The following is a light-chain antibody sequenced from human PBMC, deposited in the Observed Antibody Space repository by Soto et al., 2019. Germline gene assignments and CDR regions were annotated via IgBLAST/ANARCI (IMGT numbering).Light chain of an antibody. J-gene: IGKJ4*01. CDR3: QKYNSALPLT. Sequence: DIQMTQSPSSLSASVGDRVTITCRASQGISNYLAWYQQKPGKVPKLLIYAASTLQSGVPSRFSGSGSGTDFTLTTSSLLPEDVATYYCQKYNSALPLTFGGGTKVEIK. V-gene: IGKV1-27*01. CDR2: AAS. CDR1: QGISNY.